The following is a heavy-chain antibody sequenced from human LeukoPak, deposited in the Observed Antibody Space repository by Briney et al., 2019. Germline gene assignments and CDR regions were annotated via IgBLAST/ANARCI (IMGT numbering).Heavy chain of an antibody. CDR3: ARVGYYGSGSYFSIDY. CDR2: INHSGST. J-gene: IGHJ4*02. V-gene: IGHV4-34*01. Sequence: SETLSLTCAVYGVSFSGYYWSWIRQPPGKGLEWIGEINHSGSTNYNPSLKSRVTISVDTSKNQFSLKLSSVTAADTAEYYCARVGYYGSGSYFSIDYWGQGTLVTVSS. D-gene: IGHD3-10*01. CDR1: GVSFSGYY.